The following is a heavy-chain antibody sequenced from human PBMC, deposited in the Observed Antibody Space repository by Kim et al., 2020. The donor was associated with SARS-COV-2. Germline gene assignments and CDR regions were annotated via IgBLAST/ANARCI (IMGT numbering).Heavy chain of an antibody. J-gene: IGHJ5*02. Sequence: SGPTLVNPTQTLTLTCTFSGFSLSTSGVGVGWIRQPPGKALEWLALIYWDDDKRYSPSLKSRLTITKDTSKNQVVLTMTNMDPVDTATYYCAHSRLERYDGVSSGWYFGPFDPWGQGTLVTVSS. CDR1: GFSLSTSGVG. CDR3: AHSRLERYDGVSSGWYFGPFDP. V-gene: IGHV2-5*02. CDR2: IYWDDDK. D-gene: IGHD6-19*01.